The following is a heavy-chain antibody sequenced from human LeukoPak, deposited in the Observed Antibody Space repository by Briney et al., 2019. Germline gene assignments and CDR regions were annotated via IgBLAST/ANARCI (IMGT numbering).Heavy chain of an antibody. Sequence: SVKVSCKASGGTFSSYAISWVRQAPGQGLEWMGGIIPIFGTANYAQKFQGRVTITADESTSTAYMELSSLRSEDTAVYYCARGDDYYDFWSGYYTRDPYYYGMDVWGQGTTVTVSS. J-gene: IGHJ6*02. V-gene: IGHV1-69*13. CDR1: GGTFSSYA. CDR2: IIPIFGTA. D-gene: IGHD3-3*01. CDR3: ARGDDYYDFWSGYYTRDPYYYGMDV.